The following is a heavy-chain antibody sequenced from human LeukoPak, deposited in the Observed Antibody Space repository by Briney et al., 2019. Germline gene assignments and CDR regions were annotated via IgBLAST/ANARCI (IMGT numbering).Heavy chain of an antibody. Sequence: SETLSLTCTVSGGSISSYYWSWIRQPPGKGLEWIGYIYYSGSTYYNPSLKSRVTISVDTSKNQFSLKLSSVTAADTAVYYCAREFPLALPDYWGQGTLVTVSS. CDR1: GGSISSYY. D-gene: IGHD2-21*01. J-gene: IGHJ4*02. CDR3: AREFPLALPDY. CDR2: IYYSGST. V-gene: IGHV4-30-4*08.